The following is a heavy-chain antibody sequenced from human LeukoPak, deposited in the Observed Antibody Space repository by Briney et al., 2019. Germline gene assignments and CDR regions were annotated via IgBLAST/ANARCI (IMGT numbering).Heavy chain of an antibody. Sequence: GGSLRLSCAASGFTVSSNYMSWVRQAPGKGLEWVSVIYSGGSTYYADSVKGRFTISRDNSKNTLYLQMNSLRAEDTAVYYCARDTPTGLRLGELSLYLGAFDIWGQGTMVTVSS. CDR1: GFTVSSNY. J-gene: IGHJ3*02. V-gene: IGHV3-53*01. CDR2: IYSGGST. D-gene: IGHD3-16*02. CDR3: ARDTPTGLRLGELSLYLGAFDI.